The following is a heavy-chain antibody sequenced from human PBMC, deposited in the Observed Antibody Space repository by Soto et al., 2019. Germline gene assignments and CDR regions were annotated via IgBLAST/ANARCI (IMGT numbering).Heavy chain of an antibody. Sequence: GGSLRLSCAASGFHVGDYAMNWVRQAPGKGLEWISMLTSGGTVFYYADSVRGRFAISRDDTENSLHLQMNSLRVEDTAMYYCARGRYALGVWGQGTTVTVSS. CDR1: GFHVGDYA. CDR3: ARGRYALGV. J-gene: IGHJ6*02. CDR2: LTSGGTVF. D-gene: IGHD3-9*01. V-gene: IGHV3-48*03.